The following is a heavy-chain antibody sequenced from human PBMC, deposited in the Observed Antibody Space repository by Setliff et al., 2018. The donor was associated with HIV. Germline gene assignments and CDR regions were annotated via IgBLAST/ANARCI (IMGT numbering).Heavy chain of an antibody. D-gene: IGHD3-16*02. CDR3: ARLIFGELSLFGPYWYFDL. CDR1: GGSIDSSDYY. Sequence: KPSETLSLTCSVSGGSIDSSDYYWGWIRQPPGKGLEWIGTVYYTGSTFYNPSLESRVTISVDTSKNQFSLKLRSVIATDTTVYYCARLIFGELSLFGPYWYFDLWGRGTLVTVSS. CDR2: VYYTGST. J-gene: IGHJ2*01. V-gene: IGHV4-39*01.